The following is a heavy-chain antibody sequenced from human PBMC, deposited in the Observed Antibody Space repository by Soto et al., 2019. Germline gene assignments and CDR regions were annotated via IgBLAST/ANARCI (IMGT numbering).Heavy chain of an antibody. J-gene: IGHJ4*02. V-gene: IGHV3-48*02. CDR1: GFTFSSYS. D-gene: IGHD2-8*02. Sequence: EVQLVASGGGLVQPGGSLRLSCAASGFTFSSYSMNWVRQAPGKGLEWVSYISSSSSTIYYADSVKGRFTISRDNAKNSLDLQVNSLRDEDTAVYYCSWWLSPYWGQGTLVTVSS. CDR2: ISSSSSTI. CDR3: SWWLSPY.